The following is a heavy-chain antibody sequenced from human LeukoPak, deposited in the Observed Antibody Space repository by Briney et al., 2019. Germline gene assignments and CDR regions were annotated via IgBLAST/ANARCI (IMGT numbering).Heavy chain of an antibody. J-gene: IGHJ3*02. D-gene: IGHD1-26*01. Sequence: KPGGSLRLSCAASGFTFSDYFMSWIRQAPGKGLEWVSYISSSGSTIYYADSVKGRFAISRDNAKNSLYLQMNSLRAEDTAMYYCARDTPSGSGRAFDIWGQGTMVTVSS. CDR2: ISSSGSTI. CDR3: ARDTPSGSGRAFDI. CDR1: GFTFSDYF. V-gene: IGHV3-11*04.